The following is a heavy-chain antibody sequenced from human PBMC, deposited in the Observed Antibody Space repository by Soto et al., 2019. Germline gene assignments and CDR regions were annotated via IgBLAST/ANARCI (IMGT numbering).Heavy chain of an antibody. CDR2: IYYSGST. D-gene: IGHD3-10*01. CDR3: ARHSRFGESPFDY. V-gene: IGHV4-59*01. CDR1: GGSISSYY. J-gene: IGHJ4*02. Sequence: QVQLQESGPGLVKPSETLSLTCTVSGGSISSYYWSWIRQPPGKGLEWIGYIYYSGSTNYNPSLKSRVTISVDTSKNQFSLKLSSVTAADTAVYYCARHSRFGESPFDYWGQGTLVTVSS.